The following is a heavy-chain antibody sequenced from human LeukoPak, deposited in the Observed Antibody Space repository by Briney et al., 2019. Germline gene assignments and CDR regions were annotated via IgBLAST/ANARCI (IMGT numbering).Heavy chain of an antibody. CDR2: IIPIFGTA. CDR1: GGTFSSYA. V-gene: IGHV1-69*06. J-gene: IGHJ4*02. D-gene: IGHD5-12*01. CDR3: ARGDPSTDSGYGY. Sequence: SVKVSCKASGGTFSSYAISWVRQAPGQGLEWMGGIIPIFGTANYAQRFQGRVTITADKSTSTAYTELSSLRSEDTAVYYCARGDPSTDSGYGYWGQGTLVTVSS.